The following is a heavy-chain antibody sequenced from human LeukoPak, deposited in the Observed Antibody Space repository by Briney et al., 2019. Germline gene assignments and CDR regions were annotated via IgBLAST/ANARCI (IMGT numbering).Heavy chain of an antibody. Sequence: GGSLRLSCAASGFILSNYWMNWVRQTPGKGLEWVAVISCDGSNKYYADSVKGRFTISRDNSKNTLYLQMNSLRAEDTAVYYCAREDCGGDCFSDDAFDIWGQGTMVTVSS. CDR3: AREDCGGDCFSDDAFDI. CDR2: ISCDGSNK. D-gene: IGHD2-21*01. V-gene: IGHV3-30*03. CDR1: GFILSNYW. J-gene: IGHJ3*02.